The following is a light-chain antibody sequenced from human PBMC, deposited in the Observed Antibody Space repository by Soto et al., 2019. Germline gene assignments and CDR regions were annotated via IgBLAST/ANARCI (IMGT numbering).Light chain of an antibody. CDR1: QSVRSTY. Sequence: EIVLTQSPGILSLSPGERATLSCRASQSVRSTYLARYQQKPGQAPRLLIHGASSRATGIPDRFSGSGSGTDFTLTISRLEPDDFAVYYCQYYSSSLSITFGQGTRLEIK. CDR2: GAS. CDR3: QYYSSSLSIT. J-gene: IGKJ5*01. V-gene: IGKV3-20*01.